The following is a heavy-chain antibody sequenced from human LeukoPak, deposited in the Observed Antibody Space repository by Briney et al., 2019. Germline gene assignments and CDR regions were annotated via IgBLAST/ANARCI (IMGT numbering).Heavy chain of an antibody. D-gene: IGHD6-6*01. J-gene: IGHJ5*02. CDR3: AKEAARLHNWFDP. CDR2: INHSGST. V-gene: IGHV4-34*01. CDR1: GGSFSGYY. Sequence: PETLSLTCAVYGGSFSGYYWSWIRQPPGKGLEWIGEINHSGSTNYNPSLESRVTISVDTSKNQFSLKLSSVTAADTAVYYCAKEAARLHNWFDPWGQGTLVTVSS.